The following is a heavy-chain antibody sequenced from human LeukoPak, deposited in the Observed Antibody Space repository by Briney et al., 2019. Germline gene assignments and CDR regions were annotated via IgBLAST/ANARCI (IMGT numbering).Heavy chain of an antibody. D-gene: IGHD6-19*01. V-gene: IGHV3-23*01. CDR1: GFTFGSYA. CDR2: ISGSGGST. CDR3: AKMSCSGCPWGNNWFDP. Sequence: GGSLRLSCAASGFTFGSYAMSWLRQAPGKGLEWVSAISGSGGSTYYADSVKGRFTISRDNSKNTLYLQMNSLRAEDTAVYYCAKMSCSGCPWGNNWFDPWGQGTLVTVSS. J-gene: IGHJ5*02.